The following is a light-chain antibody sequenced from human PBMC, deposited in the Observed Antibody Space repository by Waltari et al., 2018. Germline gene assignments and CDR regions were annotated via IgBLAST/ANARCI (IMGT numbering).Light chain of an antibody. Sequence: QSVQTQPPSASDATGPSVTISCSGSSPHNGTHPVHWYQQLPGKAPKLLIYYDDLLPSGVSDRFSGSKSGTSASLAISGLQSEDEADYYCAAWDDSMNGVVFGGGTKLTVL. J-gene: IGLJ2*01. CDR1: SPHNGTHP. V-gene: IGLV1-36*01. CDR3: AAWDDSMNGVV. CDR2: YDD.